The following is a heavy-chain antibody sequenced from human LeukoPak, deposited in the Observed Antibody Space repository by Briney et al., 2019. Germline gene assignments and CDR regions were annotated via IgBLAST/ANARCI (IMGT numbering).Heavy chain of an antibody. V-gene: IGHV1-18*01. CDR3: ARGGMTPVTTTKDY. D-gene: IGHD4-11*01. Sequence: ASVKVSCKSSGYTFTSYGISWVRQAPGQGLEWVGWISGYSGNTNYAQKFQGRVTMTTDTSTSIAYMEVRSLRSDDTAVYYCARGGMTPVTTTKDYWGQGTLVTVSS. CDR1: GYTFTSYG. J-gene: IGHJ4*02. CDR2: ISGYSGNT.